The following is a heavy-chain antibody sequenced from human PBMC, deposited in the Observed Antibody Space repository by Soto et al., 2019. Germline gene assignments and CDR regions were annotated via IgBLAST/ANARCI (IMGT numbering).Heavy chain of an antibody. D-gene: IGHD3-22*01. V-gene: IGHV3-23*01. CDR3: AKTHYYDSGSSRAFDI. CDR1: GFTFSSYA. Sequence: EVQVLESGGGLVQPGGSLRLSCAASGFTFSSYAMSWVRQAPTKGLEWVSGISGRGDYTYYADSVKGRCTISRDDSKNTLYLPMNSLRAEDTAVYYCAKTHYYDSGSSRAFDIWGQGTMVTVSS. J-gene: IGHJ3*02. CDR2: ISGRGDYT.